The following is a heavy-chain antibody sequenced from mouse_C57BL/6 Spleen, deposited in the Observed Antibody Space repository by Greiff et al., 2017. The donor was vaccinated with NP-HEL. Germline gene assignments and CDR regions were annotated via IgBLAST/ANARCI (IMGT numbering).Heavy chain of an antibody. CDR3: ARGDPYYYAMDY. V-gene: IGHV5-4*01. J-gene: IGHJ4*01. CDR1: GFTFSSYA. Sequence: EVHLVESGGGLVKPGGSLKLSCAASGFTFSSYAMSWVRQTPEKRLEWVATISDGGSYTYYPDNVKGRFTISRDNAKNNLYLQMSHLKSEDTAMYYCARGDPYYYAMDYWGQGTSVTVSS. CDR2: ISDGGSYT.